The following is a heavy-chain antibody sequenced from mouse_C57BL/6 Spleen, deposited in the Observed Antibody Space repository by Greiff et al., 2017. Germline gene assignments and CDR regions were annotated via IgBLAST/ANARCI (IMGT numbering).Heavy chain of an antibody. J-gene: IGHJ4*01. CDR2: INPGSGGT. V-gene: IGHV1-54*01. D-gene: IGHD1-1*01. CDR3: ARDNIFYCYGSSCYAMDY. Sequence: QVQLQQSGAELVRPGTSVKVSCKASGYAFTNYLIEWVKQRPGQGLEWIGVINPGSGGTNYNEKFKGKATLTADKSSSTAYMQLSSLTSEDSAVYFCARDNIFYCYGSSCYAMDYWGQGTSVTVYS. CDR1: GYAFTNYL.